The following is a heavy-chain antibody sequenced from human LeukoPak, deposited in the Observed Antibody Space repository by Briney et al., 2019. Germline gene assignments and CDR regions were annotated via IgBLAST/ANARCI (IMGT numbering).Heavy chain of an antibody. D-gene: IGHD6-13*01. Sequence: PSETLSLTCTVSGGSISSYYWTWIRQPPGKGLEWIGYIYYSGSTNYNPSLKSRVTISVDTSKNQFSLKLSSVTAADTAVYYCARGGPQYSSSWYYFDYWGQGTLVTVSS. CDR2: IYYSGST. CDR3: ARGGPQYSSSWYYFDY. CDR1: GGSISSYY. J-gene: IGHJ4*02. V-gene: IGHV4-59*08.